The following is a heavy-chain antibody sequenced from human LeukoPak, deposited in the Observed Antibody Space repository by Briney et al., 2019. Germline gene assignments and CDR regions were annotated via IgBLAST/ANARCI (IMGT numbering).Heavy chain of an antibody. CDR2: IYYSGST. V-gene: IGHV4-31*03. Sequence: PSQTLSLTCTVSGGSISSDGYYWSWIRQHPGKGLEWIGYIYYSGSTHYNPSPKSRVTISVDTSKNQFSLERSSVTAPDTAGYYCARDLRSNWFDPWGQGTLVTVSS. CDR1: GGSISSDGYY. J-gene: IGHJ5*02. CDR3: ARDLRSNWFDP.